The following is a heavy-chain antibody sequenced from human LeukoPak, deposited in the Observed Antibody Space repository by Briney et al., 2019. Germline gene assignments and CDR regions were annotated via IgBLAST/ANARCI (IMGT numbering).Heavy chain of an antibody. D-gene: IGHD6-6*01. CDR2: IYHSGST. J-gene: IGHJ4*02. CDR1: GVSISSGGYS. V-gene: IGHV4-30-2*01. CDR3: ARGHEYSSPSLFDY. Sequence: PSETLSLTCAVSGVSISSGGYSWSWIRQPPGKGLEWIVYIYHSGSTNYNPSLKSRVTISVDTSKNQFSLKLSSVTAADTAVYYCARGHEYSSPSLFDYWGQGTLVTVSS.